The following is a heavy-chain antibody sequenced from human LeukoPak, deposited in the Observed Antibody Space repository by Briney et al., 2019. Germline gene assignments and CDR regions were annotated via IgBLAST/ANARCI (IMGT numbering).Heavy chain of an antibody. V-gene: IGHV1-69*05. CDR1: GGTFSSYA. CDR3: ARTTHDYDFWNGYSHYYYYYYMDV. CDR2: IIPIFGTA. D-gene: IGHD3-3*01. J-gene: IGHJ6*03. Sequence: GASVKVSCKASGGTFSSYAISWVRQAPGQGLEWMGGIIPIFGTANYAQKFQGRVTITTDESTSTAYMELSSLRSEDTAVYYCARTTHDYDFWNGYSHYYYYYYMDVWGKGTTVTVSS.